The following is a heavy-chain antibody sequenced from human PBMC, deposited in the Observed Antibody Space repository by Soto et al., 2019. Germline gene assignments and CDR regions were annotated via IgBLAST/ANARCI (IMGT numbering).Heavy chain of an antibody. CDR1: GYSFTSYW. D-gene: IGHD2-2*01. Sequence: LKISCTGVGYSFTSYWIGWVRQMPGKGLEWMGIIYPGDSDTRYSPSFQGQVTISADKSITTVYLQWSSLKASDTAMYYCARGYCTTTTCDPWFDPWGQGTLVTVSS. CDR3: ARGYCTTTTCDPWFDP. V-gene: IGHV5-51*01. CDR2: IYPGDSDT. J-gene: IGHJ5*02.